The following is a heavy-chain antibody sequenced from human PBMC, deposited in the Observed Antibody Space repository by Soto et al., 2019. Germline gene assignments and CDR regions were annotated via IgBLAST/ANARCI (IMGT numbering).Heavy chain of an antibody. CDR3: ARPYGSAD. Sequence: SETLSLTCAVSGGSISSGDYSWNWIRQPPGKGLEWIGDIYYGGSTYYNPSLQSRVTISVDRSKNQFSLKLNSVTAADTAVYYCARPYGSADWGQGTLVTVSS. V-gene: IGHV4-30-2*01. D-gene: IGHD3-10*01. J-gene: IGHJ4*02. CDR1: GGSISSGDYS. CDR2: IYYGGST.